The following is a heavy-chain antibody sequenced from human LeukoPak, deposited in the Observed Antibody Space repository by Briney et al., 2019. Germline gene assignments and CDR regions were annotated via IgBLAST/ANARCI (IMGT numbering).Heavy chain of an antibody. CDR2: IIPIFGTA. CDR1: GGTFSNYA. V-gene: IGHV1-69*13. Sequence: SVKVSCKASGGTFSNYAISWVRQPPGHGLEWMGGIIPIFGTASYAQKLQGGVTITAEETTSTAYMELSRLRSEDTAVYYCARDLGDSFDYWGQGTLVTVSS. D-gene: IGHD3-10*01. CDR3: ARDLGDSFDY. J-gene: IGHJ4*02.